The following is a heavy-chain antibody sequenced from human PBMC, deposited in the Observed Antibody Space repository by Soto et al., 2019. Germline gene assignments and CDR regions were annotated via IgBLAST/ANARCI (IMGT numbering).Heavy chain of an antibody. CDR3: ARGWADYDILPGYPRGEYYGMDV. Sequence: QVQLVQSGAEVKKPGSSVKVSCKASGGTFSSYAISWVRQAPGQGLEWMGGIIPIFGTANYAQKFEGRVTITADESTSTAYMELRSLRSEDTAVYYCARGWADYDILPGYPRGEYYGMDVWGQGTTVTVSS. V-gene: IGHV1-69*01. CDR2: IIPIFGTA. J-gene: IGHJ6*02. D-gene: IGHD3-9*01. CDR1: GGTFSSYA.